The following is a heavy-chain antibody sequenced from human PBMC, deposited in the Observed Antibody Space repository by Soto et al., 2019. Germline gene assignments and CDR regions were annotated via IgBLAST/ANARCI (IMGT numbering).Heavy chain of an antibody. D-gene: IGHD2-15*01. CDR1: GGSISSANYY. J-gene: IGHJ4*02. V-gene: IGHV4-31*06. CDR3: XXXXXXXXXXAADY. CDR2: IYYSGSS. Sequence: QVQLQESGPGLVKPSQTLSLTCTVSGGSISSANYYWSWIRQHPGKGLEWIGYIYYSGSSYYNPSLKSRVTISVDTSKNQFSLKLSSVTAADTXVXXXXXXXXXXXXXAADYWGQGTLVTVSS.